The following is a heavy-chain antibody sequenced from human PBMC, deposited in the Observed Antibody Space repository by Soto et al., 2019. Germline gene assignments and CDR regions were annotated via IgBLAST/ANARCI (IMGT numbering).Heavy chain of an antibody. V-gene: IGHV4-31*03. Sequence: SETLSLTCTVSGGSISSGGYYWSWIRQHPGKGLEWIGYIYYSGSTYYNPSLKSRVTISVDTSKNQFSLKLSSVTAADTAVYYCARGGILTGYLGYWGQGTLVTVSS. CDR2: IYYSGST. J-gene: IGHJ4*02. CDR1: GGSISSGGYY. D-gene: IGHD3-9*01. CDR3: ARGGILTGYLGY.